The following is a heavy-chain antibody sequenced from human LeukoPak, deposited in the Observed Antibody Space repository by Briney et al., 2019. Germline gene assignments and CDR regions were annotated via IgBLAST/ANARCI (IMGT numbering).Heavy chain of an antibody. V-gene: IGHV3-23*01. CDR1: GFTFSSYA. D-gene: IGHD6-13*01. Sequence: PGGSLRLSCAASGFTFSSYAMSWVRQAPGKGLEWVSAISGSGGSTYYADSVKGRFTISRDNHKNTVHLQMNSLRVEDTAMYYCAKEGGYASSWIWGQGILVTVSS. J-gene: IGHJ4*02. CDR3: AKEGGYASSWI. CDR2: ISGSGGST.